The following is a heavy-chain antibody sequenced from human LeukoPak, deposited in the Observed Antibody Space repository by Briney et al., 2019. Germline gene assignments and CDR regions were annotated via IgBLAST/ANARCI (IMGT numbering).Heavy chain of an antibody. CDR3: ARDYYGSGSYGGFDY. D-gene: IGHD3-10*01. Sequence: GGSLRLSCAASGFTFSNDAMTWVRQAPGKGLEWVSGITGNSGSTFYADSVKGRFTISRDNSKNTLYLQMNSLRAEDTAVYYCARDYYGSGSYGGFDYWGQGTLVTVSS. J-gene: IGHJ4*02. CDR1: GFTFSNDA. CDR2: ITGNSGST. V-gene: IGHV3-23*01.